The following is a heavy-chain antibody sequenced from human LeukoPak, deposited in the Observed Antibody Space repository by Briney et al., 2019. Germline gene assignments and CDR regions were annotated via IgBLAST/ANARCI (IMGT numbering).Heavy chain of an antibody. CDR1: GYTFTGYY. V-gene: IGHV1-2*06. J-gene: IGHJ5*02. Sequence: ASVKVSCKASGYTFTGYYMHWVRQAPGQGLEWMGQINPNSGGTNYAQKFQGRVTMTRDTSISTAYMELSRLRSDDTAVYYCARVREYCSGGSCRRYWFDPRGQGTLVTVSS. CDR3: ARVREYCSGGSCRRYWFDP. CDR2: INPNSGGT. D-gene: IGHD2-15*01.